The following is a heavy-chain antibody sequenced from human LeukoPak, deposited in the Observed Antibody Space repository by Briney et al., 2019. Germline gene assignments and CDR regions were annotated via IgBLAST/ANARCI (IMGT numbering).Heavy chain of an antibody. J-gene: IGHJ6*03. V-gene: IGHV3-23*01. CDR2: ISGSGGST. Sequence: GGTLRLSCAASGFTFSSYGMSWVRQAPGKGLEWVSAISGSGGSTYYADSVKGRFTISRDNSENTLYLQMNSLRAEDTAVYYCAKDQGNYCSSTSCPESYYMDVWGKGTTVTVSS. CDR1: GFTFSSYG. CDR3: AKDQGNYCSSTSCPESYYMDV. D-gene: IGHD2-2*01.